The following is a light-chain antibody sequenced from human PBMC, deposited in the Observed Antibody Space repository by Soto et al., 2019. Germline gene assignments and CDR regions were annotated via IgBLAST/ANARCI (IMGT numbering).Light chain of an antibody. J-gene: IGKJ5*01. V-gene: IGKV1-5*03. CDR2: KAS. Sequence: DIPMTQSPSTLSGSVGDRVTITCRASQTISSWLAWYQQKPGKAPKLLIYKASTLKSGVPSRFSGSGSGTEFTLTISSLQPDDFATYYCQQGKSFPITFGQGTRLEIK. CDR3: QQGKSFPIT. CDR1: QTISSW.